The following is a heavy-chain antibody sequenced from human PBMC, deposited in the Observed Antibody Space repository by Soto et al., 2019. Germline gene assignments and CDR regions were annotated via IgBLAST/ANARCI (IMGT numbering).Heavy chain of an antibody. V-gene: IGHV3-66*01. CDR2: IYSGGST. CDR1: GFTVSSNY. CDR3: ARDRFLVNSSGWDIPPWYSGMDV. J-gene: IGHJ6*02. Sequence: LRLSCAASGFTVSSNYMSWVRQASGKGLEWVSVIYSGGSTYYADSVKGRFTISRDNSKNTLYLQMNSLRAEDTAVYYCARDRFLVNSSGWDIPPWYSGMDVWGQRTTVTVSS. D-gene: IGHD6-19*01.